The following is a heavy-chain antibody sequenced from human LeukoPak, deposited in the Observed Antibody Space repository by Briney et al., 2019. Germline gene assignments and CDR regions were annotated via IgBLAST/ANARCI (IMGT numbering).Heavy chain of an antibody. J-gene: IGHJ3*02. V-gene: IGHV3-48*01. CDR3: ARDGPYDSSGYYGWAFDI. Sequence: GGSLRLSCAASGFTFSSYSMNWVRQAPGKGLEWVSYISSSSSTIYYADSVKGRFTISRDNAKNSLYLQMNSLRAEDTAVYYCARDGPYDSSGYYGWAFDIRGQGTMVTVSS. D-gene: IGHD3-22*01. CDR1: GFTFSSYS. CDR2: ISSSSSTI.